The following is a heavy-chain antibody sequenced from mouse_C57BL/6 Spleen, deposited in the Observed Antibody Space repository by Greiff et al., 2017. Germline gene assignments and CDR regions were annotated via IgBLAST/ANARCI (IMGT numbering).Heavy chain of an antibody. D-gene: IGHD2-3*01. Sequence: VQLQQPGTELVKPGASVKLSCKASGYTFTSYWMHWVKQRPGQGLEWIGNINPSNGGTNYNEKFKSKATLTVDKSSSTAYMQLSRRTSEDSAVFYCSRDIDCYYLWYFDVWGTGTTVTVSS. CDR1: GYTFTSYW. CDR3: SRDIDCYYLWYFDV. CDR2: INPSNGGT. J-gene: IGHJ1*03. V-gene: IGHV1-53*01.